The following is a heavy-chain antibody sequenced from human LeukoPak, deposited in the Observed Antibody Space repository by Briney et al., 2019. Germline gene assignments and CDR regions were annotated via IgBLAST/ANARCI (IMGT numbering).Heavy chain of an antibody. CDR1: GGSISSYY. Sequence: SENLSLTCTVSGGSISSYYWSWIRKPPGKGREWIGYIYTSGSTNYNPPLKSRVTISVDTSKNQFSLKLSSVTAADTAVYYCARLKGSSPDFDYWGQGTLVTVSS. CDR3: ARLKGSSPDFDY. CDR2: IYTSGST. D-gene: IGHD6-6*01. J-gene: IGHJ4*02. V-gene: IGHV4-4*09.